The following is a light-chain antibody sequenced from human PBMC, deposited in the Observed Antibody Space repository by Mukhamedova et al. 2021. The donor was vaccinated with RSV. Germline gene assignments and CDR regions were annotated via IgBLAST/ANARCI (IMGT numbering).Light chain of an antibody. CDR3: EQSYKTPWT. V-gene: IGKV1-39*01. CDR2: APS. Sequence: WYQRRVHGKGPMLLIYAPSSLQGAAASRFSGSGSGTDFTLTISSLQPEDLATYSCEQSYKTPWTFAHGTKVEI. J-gene: IGKJ1*01.